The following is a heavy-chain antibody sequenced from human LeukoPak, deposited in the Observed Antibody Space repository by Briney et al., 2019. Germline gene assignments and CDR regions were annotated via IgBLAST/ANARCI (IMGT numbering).Heavy chain of an antibody. CDR2: ISSDSSYI. CDR3: ARDGVGAMGPGLIPSDY. D-gene: IGHD5-18*01. J-gene: IGHJ4*02. Sequence: GGSLRLSCAASGFTFRSYSMNWVRQAPGKGLEWVSSISSDSSYINYADSVKGRFTTSRDNAKNSLYLQMNSLRAEDTAVYYCARDGVGAMGPGLIPSDYWGQGTLVTVSS. CDR1: GFTFRSYS. V-gene: IGHV3-21*06.